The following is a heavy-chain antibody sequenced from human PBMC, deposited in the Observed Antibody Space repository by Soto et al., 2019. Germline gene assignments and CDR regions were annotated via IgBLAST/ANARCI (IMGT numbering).Heavy chain of an antibody. CDR2: IMPVFRTP. V-gene: IGHV1-69*12. D-gene: IGHD2-8*01. CDR3: ARDNDRPQLGGNYYYILDV. J-gene: IGHJ6*02. Sequence: QVQLEQSGAEVKKPGSSVKVSCKASGGTFRTAAVSWVRQAPGQGLEWMGGIMPVFRTPDYAQKFHGGVTITADESTSTAYMELGGLRSDDTAVYYCARDNDRPQLGGNYYYILDVWGQGTTITVSS. CDR1: GGTFRTAA.